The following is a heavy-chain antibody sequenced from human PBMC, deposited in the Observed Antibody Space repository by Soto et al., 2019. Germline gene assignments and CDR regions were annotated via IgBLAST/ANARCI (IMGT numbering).Heavy chain of an antibody. CDR1: GFTFSSYG. CDR2: IWYDGNNK. CDR3: AREGPSYGIAHDAFDI. V-gene: IGHV3-33*01. Sequence: QVQLVESGGGVVQPGRSLRLSCAASGFTFSSYGMHWVRQAPGKGLEWVAVIWYDGNNKYYADSVKGRFTISRDNSKNTLYLQMNSLRAEDTAVYYCAREGPSYGIAHDAFDIWGQGTLVTVSS. J-gene: IGHJ3*02. D-gene: IGHD5-18*01.